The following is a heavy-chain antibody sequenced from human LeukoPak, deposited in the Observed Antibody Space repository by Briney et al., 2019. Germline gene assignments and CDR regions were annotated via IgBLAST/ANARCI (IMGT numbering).Heavy chain of an antibody. D-gene: IGHD3-10*01. V-gene: IGHV1-18*01. Sequence: GASAKVSCKASSYTFTSYGISWVRQAPGQGLEWMGWISAYNGNTNYAQKLQGRVTMTTDTSTSTAYMELRSLRSDDTAVYYCARDLKGYYYGSGNAFDIWGQGTMVTVSS. CDR2: ISAYNGNT. J-gene: IGHJ3*02. CDR1: SYTFTSYG. CDR3: ARDLKGYYYGSGNAFDI.